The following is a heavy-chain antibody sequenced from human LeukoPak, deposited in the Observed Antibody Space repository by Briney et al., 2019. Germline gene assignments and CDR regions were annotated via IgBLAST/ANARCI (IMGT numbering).Heavy chain of an antibody. CDR1: GGSISIYY. Sequence: SETLSLTCTVSGGSISIYYCSWIRQPPGKGLEWIGYIYYSGSTNYNPSLKSRVTISVDTSKNQFSLKLSSVTAADTAVYYCARLEGWFDPWGQGTLVTVSS. V-gene: IGHV4-59*08. J-gene: IGHJ5*02. CDR2: IYYSGST. CDR3: ARLEGWFDP.